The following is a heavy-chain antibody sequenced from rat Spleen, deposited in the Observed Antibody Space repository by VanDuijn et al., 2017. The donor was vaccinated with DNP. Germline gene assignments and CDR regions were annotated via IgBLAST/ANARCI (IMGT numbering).Heavy chain of an antibody. CDR3: TTLNYGNYDY. J-gene: IGHJ2*01. CDR2: IRFDGGST. D-gene: IGHD1-3*01. V-gene: IGHV5-20*01. Sequence: EVQLVESGGGIVQPGRSLKLSCAASGFTFSDYYMAWVRQAPTKGLEWVAYIRFDGGSTYYGDSVKGRFTISRDNAKSTLFLQMNSLRSEDMATYYCTTLNYGNYDYWGQGVMVTVSS. CDR1: GFTFSDYY.